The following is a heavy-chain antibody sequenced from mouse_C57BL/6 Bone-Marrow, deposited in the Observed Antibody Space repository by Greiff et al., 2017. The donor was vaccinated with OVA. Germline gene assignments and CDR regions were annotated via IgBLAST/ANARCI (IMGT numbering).Heavy chain of an antibody. CDR1: GFTFSSYA. Sequence: EVMLVESGEGLVKPGGSLKLSCAASGFTFSSYAMSWVRQTPEKRLEWVAYISSGGDYIYYADTVKGRFTISRDNARNTLYLQMSSLKSEDTAMYYCTRDLYGSSPFDYWGKCTTLTVSS. CDR3: TRDLYGSSPFDY. V-gene: IGHV5-9-1*02. CDR2: ISSGGDYI. D-gene: IGHD1-1*01. J-gene: IGHJ2*01.